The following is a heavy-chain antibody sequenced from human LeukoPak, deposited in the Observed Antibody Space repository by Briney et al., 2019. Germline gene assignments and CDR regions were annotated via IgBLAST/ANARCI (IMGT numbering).Heavy chain of an antibody. CDR1: GGSFSGYY. CDR2: INHSGST. J-gene: IGHJ4*02. V-gene: IGHV4-34*01. CDR3: ARSSYYDSSG. Sequence: PSETLSLTCAVYGGSFSGYYWSWIRQPPGKGLEWIGEINHSGSTNYNPSLKSRVTISVDTSKNQFSLKLSSVTAADTAVYYCARSSYYDSSGWGQGTLVTVSS. D-gene: IGHD3-22*01.